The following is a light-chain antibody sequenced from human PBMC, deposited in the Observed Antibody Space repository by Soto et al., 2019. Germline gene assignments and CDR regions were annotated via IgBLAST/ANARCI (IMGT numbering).Light chain of an antibody. CDR1: SSDVGGYNY. V-gene: IGLV2-8*01. CDR2: EVT. Sequence: QYALTQPPSASGSPGQSVTISCTGTSSDVGGYNYVSWYQQYPGRAPKLMIYEVTQRPSGVPDRFSGSKSGNTASLTVSGLQAEDEADYYCSSYAASNNFYFVFGGGTKLTVL. CDR3: SSYAASNNFYFV. J-gene: IGLJ3*02.